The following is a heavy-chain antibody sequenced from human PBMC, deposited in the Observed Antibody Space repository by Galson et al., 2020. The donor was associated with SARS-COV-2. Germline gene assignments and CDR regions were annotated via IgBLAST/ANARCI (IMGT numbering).Heavy chain of an antibody. CDR2: IDSDGSTT. J-gene: IGHJ6*02. CDR3: ARYEYCDHLKYYFYYYGMDV. Sequence: GGSLRLSCAASGFTFSSYWMHWVRQAPGKGLEWVSRIDSDGSTTNYADSVKGRFTISRDNARNTLYLQMNSLRVEDTAVYYCARYEYCDHLKYYFYYYGMDVWGQGTTVTVSS. D-gene: IGHD2-21*01. V-gene: IGHV3-74*01. CDR1: GFTFSSYW.